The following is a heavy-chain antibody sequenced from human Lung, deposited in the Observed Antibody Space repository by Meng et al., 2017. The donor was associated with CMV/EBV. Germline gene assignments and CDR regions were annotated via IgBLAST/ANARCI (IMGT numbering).Heavy chain of an antibody. CDR1: GFAFGDYA. CDR2: IRSKSYGGTT. J-gene: IGHJ4*02. V-gene: IGHV3-49*04. D-gene: IGHD7-27*01. CDR3: TRTWLTGDTYYFDY. Sequence: LSLXCAASGFAFGDYAMSWVRQAPGKGLEWVSFIRSKSYGGTTLYAASVKGRFTISRDDSKGVAYLQMNSLRTEDTAVYYCTRTWLTGDTYYFDYWGQGXLVTVSS.